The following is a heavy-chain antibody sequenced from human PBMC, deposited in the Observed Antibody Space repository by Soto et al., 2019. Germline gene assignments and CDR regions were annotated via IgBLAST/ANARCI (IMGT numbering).Heavy chain of an antibody. D-gene: IGHD3-22*01. J-gene: IGHJ4*02. Sequence: QLQLQESGPGLVKPSETLSLTCTVSGGSISSSSYYWGWIRQPPGRGLEWIGSTYNSESTFYNPSLKRRVTISGDSPKNQFALQLSYVTAADTAVYYCARPISSSSGYYYFDYWGQRTLVTVSS. V-gene: IGHV4-39*01. CDR3: ARPISSSSGYYYFDY. CDR1: GGSISSSSYY. CDR2: TYNSEST.